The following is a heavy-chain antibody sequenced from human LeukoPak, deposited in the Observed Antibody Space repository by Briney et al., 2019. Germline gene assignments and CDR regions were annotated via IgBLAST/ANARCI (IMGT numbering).Heavy chain of an antibody. V-gene: IGHV3-23*01. D-gene: IGHD3-9*01. J-gene: IGHJ4*02. CDR2: ISGSGGST. CDR3: AKDFQQELIFYYYFDY. CDR1: GFTFSSYA. Sequence: GGSPRLSCAASGFTFSSYAMSWVRQAPGKGLEWVSAISGSGGSTYYADSVKGRFTISRDNSKNTLYLQMNSLRPEDTAVYYCAKDFQQELIFYYYFDYWGQGTLATVSS.